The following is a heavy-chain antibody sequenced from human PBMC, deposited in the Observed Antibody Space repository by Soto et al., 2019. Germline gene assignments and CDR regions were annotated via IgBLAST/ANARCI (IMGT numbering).Heavy chain of an antibody. CDR1: GFTFSSYA. CDR3: VRDTSPYSSGWHNRHFDY. CDR2: ISYDGSNK. D-gene: IGHD6-19*01. Sequence: QVQLVESGGGVVQPGRSLRLSCAASGFTFSSYAMYWVRQSPGKGLEWVAVISYDGSNKYYADSVKGRFTISRDNSKTLYLQMSSLRAEDTDVYYCVRDTSPYSSGWHNRHFDYWGQGTLVTVSS. J-gene: IGHJ4*02. V-gene: IGHV3-30-3*01.